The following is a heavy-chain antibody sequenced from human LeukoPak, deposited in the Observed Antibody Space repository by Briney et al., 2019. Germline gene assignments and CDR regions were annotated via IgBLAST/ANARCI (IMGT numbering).Heavy chain of an antibody. CDR1: GITISSNF. D-gene: IGHD1-7*01. Sequence: GGSLRLSCAASGITISSNFMTWVRQAPGKGLEWISVIYAGGSTYYADSVKGRFTISRDNSKNTLYLQMNSLRADDTAVYYCASPLDNWKYGSFDHWGQGTLVTVSS. V-gene: IGHV3-66*01. CDR2: IYAGGST. J-gene: IGHJ4*02. CDR3: ASPLDNWKYGSFDH.